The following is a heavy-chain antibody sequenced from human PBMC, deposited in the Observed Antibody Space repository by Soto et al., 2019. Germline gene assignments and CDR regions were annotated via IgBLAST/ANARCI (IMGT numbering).Heavy chain of an antibody. CDR1: GGYFSSYY. D-gene: IGHD2-15*01. CDR2: MYSGST. CDR3: ARDRVSYSGNYPYYYGMDV. V-gene: IGHV4-59*01. J-gene: IGHJ6*02. Sequence: SETLSLTCTVSGGYFSSYYWSWIRQTPGKGLEWIGYMYSGSTHYNPSLKSRVTFSLDTSKNQFSLKLSSVTAADTAVCYCARDRVSYSGNYPYYYGMDVWGQGTTVTVSS.